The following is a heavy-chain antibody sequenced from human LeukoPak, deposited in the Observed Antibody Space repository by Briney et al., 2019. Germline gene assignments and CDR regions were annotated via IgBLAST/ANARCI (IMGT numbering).Heavy chain of an antibody. CDR1: GFTFSSSW. D-gene: IGHD5-18*01. CDR2: VSTDGSTT. V-gene: IGHV3-74*01. J-gene: IGHJ5*02. CDR3: ARSIGYGAS. Sequence: LPGGSLRLSCAASGFTFSSSWKHWVRQAAGKGLEWVSHVSTDGSTTAFADSVKGRFTISRDNAKNTVYLQMNSLRAEDTAVYYCARSIGYGASWGQGTLVTVSS.